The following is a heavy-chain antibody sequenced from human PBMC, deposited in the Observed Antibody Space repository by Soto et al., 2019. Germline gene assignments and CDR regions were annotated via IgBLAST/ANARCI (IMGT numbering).Heavy chain of an antibody. D-gene: IGHD2-2*01. V-gene: IGHV1-24*01. CDR2: FDPEDGET. CDR3: ATEAGKYCISTSCYYYYGMDV. CDR1: GYTLTELS. J-gene: IGHJ6*02. Sequence: ASLKVSCKVSGYTLTELSMHWVRQAPGKGLEWMGGFDPEDGETIYAQKFQGRVTMTEDTSTDTAYMELSSLRSEDTAVYYCATEAGKYCISTSCYYYYGMDVWGQGTTVTVSS.